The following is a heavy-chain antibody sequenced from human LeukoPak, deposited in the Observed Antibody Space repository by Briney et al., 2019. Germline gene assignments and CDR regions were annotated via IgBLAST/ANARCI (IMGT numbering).Heavy chain of an antibody. J-gene: IGHJ3*01. CDR2: ITGRGGT. Sequence: PGGSLRLSCAASGLTSSNYAMTWVRQAPGKGLEWISSITGRGGTSYTDSVKGRFTVYRDNSKNTLYLQMNSLRVGDTALYYCAKNPNGDYVGAFDSWGQGTMVTVSS. V-gene: IGHV3-23*01. CDR1: GLTSSNYA. CDR3: AKNPNGDYVGAFDS. D-gene: IGHD4-17*01.